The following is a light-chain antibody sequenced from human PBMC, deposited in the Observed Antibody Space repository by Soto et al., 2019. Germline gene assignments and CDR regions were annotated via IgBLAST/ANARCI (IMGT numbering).Light chain of an antibody. Sequence: EILMTQSPATLSVSPVERVTLSCRAGQGVTTNFAWYQQKSGQSPRLLIHGASTRATGIPARFSGSGSGKEFTLTISSLQHDDYATYYCQQLNSHPITFGQGTRLEI. CDR2: GAS. CDR1: QGVTTN. CDR3: QQLNSHPIT. J-gene: IGKJ5*01. V-gene: IGKV3-15*01.